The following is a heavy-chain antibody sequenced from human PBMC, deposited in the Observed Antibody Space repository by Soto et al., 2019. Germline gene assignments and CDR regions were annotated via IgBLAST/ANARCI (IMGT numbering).Heavy chain of an antibody. D-gene: IGHD2-2*01. J-gene: IGHJ5*02. CDR2: TYYRSKWYN. Sequence: QVQLQQSGPGLVKPSQTLSLTCAISGDSVSSNSAAWNWIRQSPSRGLEWLGRTYYRSKWYNDYAVSVKSRITINPDTSKNQFSLQLNSVTPEDTAVYYCARDYCSSTSCPTTVTTNWFDPWGQGTLVTVSS. CDR3: ARDYCSSTSCPTTVTTNWFDP. V-gene: IGHV6-1*01. CDR1: GDSVSSNSAA.